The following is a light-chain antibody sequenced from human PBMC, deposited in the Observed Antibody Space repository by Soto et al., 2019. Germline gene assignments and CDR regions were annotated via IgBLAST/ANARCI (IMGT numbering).Light chain of an antibody. J-gene: IGKJ1*01. CDR3: QPYGSSVT. CDR1: QSVDSSF. V-gene: IGKV3-20*01. Sequence: EIVLTQSPGSLSLSPGERATLSCRASQSVDSSFFAWYQKKPGQAPRLLIYGASKRATGIPDRFSGSGSGTDFTHTISRLEAEDFAVYYCQPYGSSVTFGHGDQGGNQT. CDR2: GAS.